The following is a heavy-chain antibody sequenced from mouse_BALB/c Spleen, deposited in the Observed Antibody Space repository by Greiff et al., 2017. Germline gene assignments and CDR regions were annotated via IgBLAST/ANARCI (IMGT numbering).Heavy chain of an antibody. V-gene: IGHV1-80*01. Sequence: QVQLQQSGAELVRPGSSVKISCKASGYAFSSYWMNGVKQRPGQGLGWIGQIYPGDGDTNYNGKFKGKATLTADKSSSTAYMQLSSLTSEDSAVYFCARFGNYVVDYWGQGTTLTVSA. CDR1: GYAFSSYW. CDR2: IYPGDGDT. J-gene: IGHJ2*01. D-gene: IGHD2-1*01. CDR3: ARFGNYVVDY.